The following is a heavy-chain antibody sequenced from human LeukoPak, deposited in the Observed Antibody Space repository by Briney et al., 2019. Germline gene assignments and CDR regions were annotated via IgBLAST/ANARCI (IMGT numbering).Heavy chain of an antibody. CDR1: GFTFSSYA. Sequence: PGGSLRLSCAASGFTFSSYAMSWVRQAPGKGLEWVANIKQDGSEKYYVDSVKGRFTISRDNAKNLLYLQMNSLRAEDTAVYYCARDALISAKTHDAFDFWGQGTEVTVSS. D-gene: IGHD6-25*01. CDR2: IKQDGSEK. J-gene: IGHJ3*01. CDR3: ARDALISAKTHDAFDF. V-gene: IGHV3-7*01.